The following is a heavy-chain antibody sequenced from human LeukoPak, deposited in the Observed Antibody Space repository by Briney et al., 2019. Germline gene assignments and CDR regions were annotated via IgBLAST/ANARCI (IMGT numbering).Heavy chain of an antibody. CDR2: INPAFGTA. V-gene: IGHV1-69*05. CDR3: ASEGNYDSSGYSGYNYYYMDV. J-gene: IGHJ6*03. CDR1: GGTFSSYS. Sequence: ASVKVSCKGSGGTFSSYSIRWVRQAPGQGLEWMGGINPAFGTAHYAQKFQGRVTFTTDESTTTAYMELRSLRSEDTAVYYCASEGNYDSSGYSGYNYYYMDVWGKGTAVTVSS. D-gene: IGHD3-22*01.